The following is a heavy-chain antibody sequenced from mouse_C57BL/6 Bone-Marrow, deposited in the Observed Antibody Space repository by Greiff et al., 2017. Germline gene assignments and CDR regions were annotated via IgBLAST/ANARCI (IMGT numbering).Heavy chain of an antibody. CDR1: GYTFTSYW. Sequence: QVQLQQPGAELVKPGASVKLSCKASGYTFTSYWMQWVKQRPGQGLEWIGEIDPSDSYTNYNQKFKGKATLTVDTSSSTAYMQLSSLTSEDSAVYYCARNYGSSLDYAMDYWGQGTSVTVSS. D-gene: IGHD1-1*01. V-gene: IGHV1-50*01. CDR2: IDPSDSYT. CDR3: ARNYGSSLDYAMDY. J-gene: IGHJ4*01.